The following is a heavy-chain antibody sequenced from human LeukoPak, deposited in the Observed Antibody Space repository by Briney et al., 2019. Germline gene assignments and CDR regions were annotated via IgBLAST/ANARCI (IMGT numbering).Heavy chain of an antibody. J-gene: IGHJ4*02. V-gene: IGHV1-18*01. D-gene: IGHD2-2*01. CDR3: AKATYYCSNTSCSQFDY. CDR1: GGTFSSYG. CDR2: ISAYNGNT. Sequence: ASVKVSCKASGGTFSSYGISWVRQAPGRGLEWMGWISAYNGNTNYAQKLQGRVTMTTDTSTSTAYMELRSLRSDDTAVYYCAKATYYCSNTSCSQFDYWGQGTLVTVSS.